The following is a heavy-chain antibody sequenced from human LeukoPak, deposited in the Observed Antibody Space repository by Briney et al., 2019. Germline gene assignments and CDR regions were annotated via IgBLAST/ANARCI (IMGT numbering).Heavy chain of an antibody. Sequence: GGSLRLSCAASGFIFSDYIMDWVRQAPGKGLEWVGRIRTRINSSTTEYAASVKGRFTISRDDSKNSMHLHMNSLKTEDTAVYHCSRDGGEGGNSAFDIWGQGTMVTVSS. V-gene: IGHV3-72*01. CDR2: IRTRINSSTT. CDR3: SRDGGEGGNSAFDI. CDR1: GFIFSDYI. D-gene: IGHD4-23*01. J-gene: IGHJ3*02.